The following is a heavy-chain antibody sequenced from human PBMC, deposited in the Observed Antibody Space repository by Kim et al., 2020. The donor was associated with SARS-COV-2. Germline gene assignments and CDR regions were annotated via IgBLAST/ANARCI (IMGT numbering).Heavy chain of an antibody. CDR2: GT. J-gene: IGHJ4*02. D-gene: IGHD6-6*01. Sequence: GTNYARKFQGRVTMTRDTSISTAYMELSRLRSDDTAVYYCASTIAARPSYWGQGTLVTVSS. V-gene: IGHV1-2*02. CDR3: ASTIAARPSY.